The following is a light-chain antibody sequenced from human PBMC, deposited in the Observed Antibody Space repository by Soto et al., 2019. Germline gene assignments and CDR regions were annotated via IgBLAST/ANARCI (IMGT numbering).Light chain of an antibody. Sequence: DIQMTQSPSTLPASVGDRVTITCRASQSISSWLAWYQQKPGKAPKLLIYDASSLESGVPSRFSGSGSGTEFTLTISSLQPDDFATYYCQQYNRYWTFGQGTKVEIK. CDR1: QSISSW. J-gene: IGKJ1*01. V-gene: IGKV1-5*01. CDR2: DAS. CDR3: QQYNRYWT.